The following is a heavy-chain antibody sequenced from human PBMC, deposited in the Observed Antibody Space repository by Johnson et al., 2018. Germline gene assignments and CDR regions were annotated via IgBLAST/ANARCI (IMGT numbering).Heavy chain of an antibody. V-gene: IGHV3-21*01. J-gene: IGHJ6*02. Sequence: EVQLVESGGGLVKPGGSLRLSCAASGFTFSSYNMNWVRQAPGKGLEWVSSISSSSSYIYYADSVKGRFTIPRDKAKNSLYLQMNGLRAEDTAVYYCARDVSKYGDYNYGMDVWGQGTTVTGS. CDR1: GFTFSSYN. CDR2: ISSSSSYI. D-gene: IGHD4-17*01. CDR3: ARDVSKYGDYNYGMDV.